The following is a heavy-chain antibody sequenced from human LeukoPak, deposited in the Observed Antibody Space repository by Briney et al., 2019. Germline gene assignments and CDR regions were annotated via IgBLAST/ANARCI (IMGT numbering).Heavy chain of an antibody. CDR3: AKENSGSYYSLDY. Sequence: GGSLRLSCAASGFIFRNFAMTWVRQAPGKGLEWVSVISGSSTTTHYADSVRGRVTTSRDNSRNMLYLQMNSLRAEDTALYYCAKENSGSYYSLDYWGQGTLVTVS. D-gene: IGHD1-26*01. CDR2: ISGSSTTT. J-gene: IGHJ4*02. CDR1: GFIFRNFA. V-gene: IGHV3-23*01.